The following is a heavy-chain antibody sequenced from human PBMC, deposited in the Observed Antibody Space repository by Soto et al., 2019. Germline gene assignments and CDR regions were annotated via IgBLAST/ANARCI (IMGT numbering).Heavy chain of an antibody. D-gene: IGHD4-17*01. CDR1: GFNFENYA. V-gene: IGHV3-9*01. J-gene: IGHJ6*03. CDR2: ISWNSGQL. Sequence: EVLLVESGGGLVQPDRPLRLSCAASGFNFENYAMHWVRQAPGKGLEWVSGISWNSGQLDYAGSVRGRFTISGDNGKNSLYLEMNSLRPDDTALYFCAKDKSTGEYSYYRYMDVWGRGTTVIVSS. CDR3: AKDKSTGEYSYYRYMDV.